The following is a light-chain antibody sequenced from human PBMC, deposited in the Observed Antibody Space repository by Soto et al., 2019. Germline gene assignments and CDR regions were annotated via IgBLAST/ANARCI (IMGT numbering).Light chain of an antibody. CDR3: QQYKSWPPIT. V-gene: IGKV3-20*01. CDR2: GAS. CDR1: QSVSSSY. Sequence: EIVLTQSPGTLSLSPGERATLSCRASQSVSSSYLAWYQQKPGQAPRLLIYGASSRATGIPDRFSGTGYGTEFTLTISSLKSEDYAVYYCQQYKSWPPITFGQGTRLEIK. J-gene: IGKJ5*01.